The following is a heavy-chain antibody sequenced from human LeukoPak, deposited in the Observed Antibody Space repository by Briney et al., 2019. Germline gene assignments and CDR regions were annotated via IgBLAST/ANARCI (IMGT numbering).Heavy chain of an antibody. CDR1: GGTFSSYA. D-gene: IGHD2-8*01. CDR3: ARPKESTNGVWHGWFDP. V-gene: IGHV1-69*05. Sequence: GASVKVSCKASGGTFSSYAISWVRQAPGQGLEWMGGIIPIFGTANYAQKFQGRVTITTDESTSTAYMELSSLRSEDTAVYYCARPKESTNGVWHGWFDPWGQGTLVTVSS. CDR2: IIPIFGTA. J-gene: IGHJ5*02.